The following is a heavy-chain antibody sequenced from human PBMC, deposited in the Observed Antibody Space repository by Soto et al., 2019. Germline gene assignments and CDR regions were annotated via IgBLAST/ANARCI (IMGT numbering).Heavy chain of an antibody. J-gene: IGHJ6*02. D-gene: IGHD2-15*01. V-gene: IGHV3-33*01. CDR3: ARGGYCSGGSCRPYGMDV. CDR2: IWYDGSNK. Sequence: QVQLVESGGGVVQPGRSLRLSCAASGFTFSSYGMHWVRQAPGKGLEWVAVIWYDGSNKYYADSVTGRFTISRDNSKNTLYLQMNSLRAEDTAVYYCARGGYCSGGSCRPYGMDVWGQGTTVTVSS. CDR1: GFTFSSYG.